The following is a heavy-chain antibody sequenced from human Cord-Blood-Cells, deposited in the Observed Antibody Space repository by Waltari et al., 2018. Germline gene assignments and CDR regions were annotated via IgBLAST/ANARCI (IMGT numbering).Heavy chain of an antibody. J-gene: IGHJ5*02. Sequence: EVQLLESGGGLVQPGGSLRLSCAASGFTFSSYAMSWVRPAPGKGVEWVSVISCSGGRTYHADSVKGRFTISRDNSKNTLYLQMNSLRAEDTAVYYCAKMYSSSSWFDPWGQGTLVTVSS. V-gene: IGHV3-23*01. D-gene: IGHD6-6*01. CDR3: AKMYSSSSWFDP. CDR2: ISCSGGRT. CDR1: GFTFSSYA.